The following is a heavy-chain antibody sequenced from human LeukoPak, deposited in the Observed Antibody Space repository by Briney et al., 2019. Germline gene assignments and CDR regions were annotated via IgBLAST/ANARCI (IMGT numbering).Heavy chain of an antibody. CDR2: IYSGGST. J-gene: IGHJ6*02. V-gene: IGHV3-66*04. D-gene: IGHD6-19*01. Sequence: GGSLRLSCAASGFTVSSNYMSWVRQAPGKGLEWVSVIYSGGSTYYADSVKGRFTISRDNSKNTLYLQMNSLRAEGTAVYYCASQLYSSGWSYYYYYGMDVWGQGTLVTVSS. CDR1: GFTVSSNY. CDR3: ASQLYSSGWSYYYYYGMDV.